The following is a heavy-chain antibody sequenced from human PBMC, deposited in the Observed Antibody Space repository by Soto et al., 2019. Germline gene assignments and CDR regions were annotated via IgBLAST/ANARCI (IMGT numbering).Heavy chain of an antibody. CDR3: AKDRVVRTVTPIDY. V-gene: IGHV3-23*01. CDR1: GLTFSSYA. Sequence: PGGSLRLSCAASGLTFSSYAMSWVRQAPGKGLEWVSAISGSGGSTYYADSVKGRFTISRDNSKNTLYLQMNSLRAEDTAVYYCAKDRVVRTVTPIDYWGQGTLVTVSS. D-gene: IGHD4-17*01. J-gene: IGHJ4*02. CDR2: ISGSGGST.